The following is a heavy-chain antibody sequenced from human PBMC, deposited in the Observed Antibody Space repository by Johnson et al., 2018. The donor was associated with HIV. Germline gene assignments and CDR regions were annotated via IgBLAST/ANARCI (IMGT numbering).Heavy chain of an antibody. V-gene: IGHV3-11*04. CDR1: GFTFSDYY. CDR3: AREMAWEDAFDI. CDR2: ISSSGTAK. J-gene: IGHJ3*02. D-gene: IGHD5-24*01. Sequence: VQVVESGGGLVKPGGSLRLSCAASGFTFSDYYMNWVRQAPGKGLEWLSYISSSGTAKYYADSVKGRFTISRDNAKNSLYLQMNSLRAEDTAVLYCAREMAWEDAFDIWGQGTMVTVSS.